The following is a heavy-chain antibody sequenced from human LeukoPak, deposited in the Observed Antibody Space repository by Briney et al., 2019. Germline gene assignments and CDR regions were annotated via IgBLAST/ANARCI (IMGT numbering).Heavy chain of an antibody. D-gene: IGHD6-13*01. J-gene: IGHJ4*02. CDR2: INPNSGGT. CDR1: GYTFTGYY. CDR3: ARDRSSSSWYSDFDY. V-gene: IGHV1-2*06. Sequence: ASVKVSCKASGYTFTGYYMHWVRQAPGQGLEWMGRINPNSGGTNYAQKFQGRVTMTRDTSISTAYMELSRLRSDDTAVYYCARDRSSSSWYSDFDYWGQGTLVTVSS.